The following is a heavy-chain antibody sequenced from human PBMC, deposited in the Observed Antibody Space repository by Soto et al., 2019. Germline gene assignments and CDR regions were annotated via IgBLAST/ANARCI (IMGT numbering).Heavy chain of an antibody. CDR3: AGGHYYDSSGYYSIYYYYYGMDV. CDR2: INHRGST. CDR1: GGSFSGYY. D-gene: IGHD3-22*01. Sequence: PSETLSLTCAVYGGSFSGYYWSWIRQPPGKGLEWIGEINHRGSTNYNPSLKSRVTISVDTSKNQFSLKLSSVTAADTAVYYCAGGHYYDSSGYYSIYYYYYGMDVWGQGTTVTVSS. V-gene: IGHV4-34*01. J-gene: IGHJ6*02.